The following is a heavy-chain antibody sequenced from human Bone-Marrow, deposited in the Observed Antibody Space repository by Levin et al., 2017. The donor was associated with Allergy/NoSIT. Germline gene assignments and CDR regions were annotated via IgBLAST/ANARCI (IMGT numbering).Heavy chain of an antibody. J-gene: IGHJ6*02. CDR2: ISSSGSTI. CDR1: GFTFSSYE. Sequence: GGSLRLSCAASGFTFSSYEMNWVRQAPGKGLEWVSYISSSGSTIYYADSVKGRFTISRDNAKNSLYLQMNSLRAEDTAVYYCARDPGYCSGGSCYPVHYYYYGMDVWGQGTTVTVSS. V-gene: IGHV3-48*03. D-gene: IGHD2-15*01. CDR3: ARDPGYCSGGSCYPVHYYYYGMDV.